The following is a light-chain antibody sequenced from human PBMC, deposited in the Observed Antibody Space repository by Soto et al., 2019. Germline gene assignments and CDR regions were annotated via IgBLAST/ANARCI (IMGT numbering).Light chain of an antibody. CDR2: DAS. CDR3: HQYNSWPRGT. J-gene: IGKJ3*01. CDR1: RSIGTY. Sequence: EIVLTQSPATLSLSPGERATLSCRASRSIGTYLAWYQHKPGQAPRLLIYDASNRATGTPARFGGSGSGTDFTLTIRNLEPEDFAVYYCHQYNSWPRGTFGPGTKVEIK. V-gene: IGKV3-11*01.